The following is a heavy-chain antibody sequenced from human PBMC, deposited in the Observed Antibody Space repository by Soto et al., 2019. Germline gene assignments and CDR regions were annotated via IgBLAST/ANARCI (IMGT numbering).Heavy chain of an antibody. D-gene: IGHD3-3*01. J-gene: IGHJ4*02. CDR3: ARGERDFWSGYYGY. CDR1: GGSISSYY. Sequence: PSEALSLTCTVSGGSISSYYWSWIRQPPGKGLEWIGYIYYSGSTNCNPSLKSRVTISVDTSKNQFSLKLSSVTAADTAVYYCARGERDFWSGYYGYWGQGTLVTVSS. CDR2: IYYSGST. V-gene: IGHV4-59*01.